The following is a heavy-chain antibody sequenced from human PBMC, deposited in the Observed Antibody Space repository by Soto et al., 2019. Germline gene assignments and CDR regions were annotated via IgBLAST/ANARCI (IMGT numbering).Heavy chain of an antibody. D-gene: IGHD3-16*02. V-gene: IGHV4-30-4*01. CDR2: IYYSGST. CDR3: ARVDRGDVWWSYRYTFDY. J-gene: IGHJ4*02. CDR1: GGSISSGDYY. Sequence: SETLSLTCTVSGGSISSGDYYWSWIRQPPGKGLEWIGYIYYSGSTYYNPSLKSRVTISVDTSKNQFSRKLSSVTAADTAVYYCARVDRGDVWWSYRYTFDYWGQGTLVTVSS.